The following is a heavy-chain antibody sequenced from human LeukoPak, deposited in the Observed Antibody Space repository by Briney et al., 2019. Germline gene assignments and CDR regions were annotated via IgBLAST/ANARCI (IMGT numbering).Heavy chain of an antibody. J-gene: IGHJ2*01. CDR1: GDSISSRNW. CDR3: AYRGYSYGYWYFDL. D-gene: IGHD5-18*01. CDR2: IFHTGST. Sequence: SETLSLTCSVSGDSISSRNWWTWVRQTPEKGLEWIGEIFHTGSTNYNPSLKSRVTISVDTSKNQFSLKLSSVTAADTAVYYCAYRGYSYGYWYFDLWGRGTLVTVSS. V-gene: IGHV4-4*02.